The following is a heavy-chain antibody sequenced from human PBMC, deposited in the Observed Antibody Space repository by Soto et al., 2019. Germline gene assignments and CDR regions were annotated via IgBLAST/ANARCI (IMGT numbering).Heavy chain of an antibody. CDR2: IYGSGAKT. CDR1: GLTFSTLSIST. V-gene: IGHV3-23*01. Sequence: EVQLLESGGGLVQPGGSLRLSCTVSGLTFSTLSISTLSWVRQAPGKGLEFVSAIYGSGAKTHYADSVKGRFTISRDNFQNTVTLDLNSLRAEDTAVYYCANLYSTPNPSDYWGQGTLVAVSS. CDR3: ANLYSTPNPSDY. D-gene: IGHD6-13*01. J-gene: IGHJ4*02.